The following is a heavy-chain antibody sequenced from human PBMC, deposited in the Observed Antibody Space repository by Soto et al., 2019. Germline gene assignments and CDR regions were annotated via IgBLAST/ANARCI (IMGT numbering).Heavy chain of an antibody. CDR3: ARDRLYDSNTYYYKYGMDV. J-gene: IGHJ6*02. CDR1: AFSFRSYA. CDR2: ISYDGTNN. Sequence: VQLVESGGGVVQPGGSLRLSCAASAFSFRSYAMYWVRQAPGKGLEWVTVISYDGTNNYYADSVKGRFTVSRDNSKNTLYLQMNSLRAEDTAVYYCARDRLYDSNTYYYKYGMDVWGQGTTVTVSS. V-gene: IGHV3-30-3*01. D-gene: IGHD3-22*01.